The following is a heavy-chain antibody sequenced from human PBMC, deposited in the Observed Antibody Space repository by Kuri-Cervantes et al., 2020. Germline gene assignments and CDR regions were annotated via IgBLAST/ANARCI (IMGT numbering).Heavy chain of an antibody. Sequence: GGSLRLSCAASGFTFDDYGMSWVRQAPGKGLEWVSGINWNGGSTGYADSVKGRFTISRDNAKNSLYLQMNSLRAEDTALYHCARSLQAYYWYGMDVWGQGTTVTVSS. CDR1: GFTFDDYG. CDR2: INWNGGST. J-gene: IGHJ6*02. V-gene: IGHV3-20*01. CDR3: ARSLQAYYWYGMDV. D-gene: IGHD2-15*01.